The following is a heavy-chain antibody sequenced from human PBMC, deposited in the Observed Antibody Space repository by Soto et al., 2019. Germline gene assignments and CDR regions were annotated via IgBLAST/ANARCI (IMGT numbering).Heavy chain of an antibody. J-gene: IGHJ6*02. CDR1: GVTVSSNY. D-gene: IGHD2-15*01. CDR3: ERDRQGYCSGGSCSEDYYYYGMDV. CDR2: IYSGGST. Sequence: SGGSLRLSCAASGVTVSSNYMSWVRQAPGKGLEWVSVIYSGGSTYYADSVKCRFTISRDNSKNTLYLQMNSLRAEDTAVYYCERDRQGYCSGGSCSEDYYYYGMDVWGQGTTVT. V-gene: IGHV3-53*01.